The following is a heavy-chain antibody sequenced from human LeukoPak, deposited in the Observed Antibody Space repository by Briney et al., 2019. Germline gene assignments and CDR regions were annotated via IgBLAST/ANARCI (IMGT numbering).Heavy chain of an antibody. Sequence: ASVTVSCKASGYTFTGYDINWVRQATGQGLEWMGWMNPNSGNTGYAQKFQGRVTMTRNTSISTAYMELSSLRSEDTAVYYCARAFYGSGSYWFDPWGQGTLVTVSS. CDR3: ARAFYGSGSYWFDP. D-gene: IGHD3-10*01. V-gene: IGHV1-8*01. CDR2: MNPNSGNT. J-gene: IGHJ5*02. CDR1: GYTFTGYD.